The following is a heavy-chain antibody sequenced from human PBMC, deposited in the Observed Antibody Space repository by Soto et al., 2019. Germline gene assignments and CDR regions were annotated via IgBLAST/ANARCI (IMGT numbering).Heavy chain of an antibody. V-gene: IGHV3-30*18. D-gene: IGHD2-15*01. J-gene: IGHJ6*04. Sequence: QVQLVGSGGGVVQPGRSLRLSCAASGFTFSSYGMRWVRQAPGKGLEWVAVISYDGSNKYYADSVKGRFTISRDNSKNTLYLQMNSLRAEDTAVYYCAKDTVGDTPDVWGKGTTVTVSS. CDR2: ISYDGSNK. CDR1: GFTFSSYG. CDR3: AKDTVGDTPDV.